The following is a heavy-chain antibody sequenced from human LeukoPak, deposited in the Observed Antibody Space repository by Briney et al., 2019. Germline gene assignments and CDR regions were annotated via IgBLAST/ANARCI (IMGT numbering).Heavy chain of an antibody. CDR2: ISSSSSYI. Sequence: SGGSLRLSCAASGFTFSSYSMNWVRQAPGKGLEWVSSISSSSSYIYYADSVKGRFTISRDNAKNSLYLQMSSLRAEDTAVYYCARDSTGSYGYFDYWGQGALVTVSS. V-gene: IGHV3-21*01. CDR3: ARDSTGSYGYFDY. D-gene: IGHD1-26*01. CDR1: GFTFSSYS. J-gene: IGHJ4*02.